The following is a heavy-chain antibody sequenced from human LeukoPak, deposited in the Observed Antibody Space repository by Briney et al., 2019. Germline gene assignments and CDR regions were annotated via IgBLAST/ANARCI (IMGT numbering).Heavy chain of an antibody. CDR2: ISGSGSST. Sequence: QAGGSLRLSCAASGFTFSSYAMSWVRQAPGKGLEWVSGISGSGSSTNYADSVKGRFTISRDNSKNTLYLQMNSLRAEDTAVFYCAKDSRYSGNYKAFDSWGPGTMVTVSS. J-gene: IGHJ3*02. CDR1: GFTFSSYA. CDR3: AKDSRYSGNYKAFDS. D-gene: IGHD1-26*01. V-gene: IGHV3-23*01.